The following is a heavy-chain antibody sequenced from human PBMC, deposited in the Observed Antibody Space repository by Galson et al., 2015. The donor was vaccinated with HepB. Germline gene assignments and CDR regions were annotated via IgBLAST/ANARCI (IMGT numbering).Heavy chain of an antibody. J-gene: IGHJ4*02. D-gene: IGHD6-19*01. V-gene: IGHV1-18*04. CDR2: VSVYNGNT. Sequence: SVKVSCKASGYTFTSFGISWVRQAPGQGLEWMGWVSVYNGNTDYAQKFQGRVSMTTDTSTSTAYMELRSLRSDDTAVYYCARDLCLCDRAVVGDLLFDYWGQGTLVTVSS. CDR3: ARDLCLCDRAVVGDLLFDY. CDR1: GYTFTSFG.